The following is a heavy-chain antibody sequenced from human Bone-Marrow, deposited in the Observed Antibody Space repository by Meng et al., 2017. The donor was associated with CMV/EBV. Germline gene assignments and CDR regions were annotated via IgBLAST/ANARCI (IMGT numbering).Heavy chain of an antibody. Sequence: SCTVSGGSTRNHYWTWMRQPPEKGLEWIGYISYTGSAVYTLSLKSRVTMSVDTSKNQVSLRLTSVTAADTAIYYSATDMIKRSLFTKFPVDYSLDVWGQGTTVTVSS. CDR3: ATDMIKRSLFTKFPVDYSLDV. J-gene: IGHJ6*03. V-gene: IGHV4-59*11. CDR1: GGSTRNHY. D-gene: IGHD3-16*01. CDR2: ISYTGSA.